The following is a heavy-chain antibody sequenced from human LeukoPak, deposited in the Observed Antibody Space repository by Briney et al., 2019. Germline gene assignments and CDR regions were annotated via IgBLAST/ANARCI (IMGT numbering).Heavy chain of an antibody. Sequence: VGSPRLSCAAPGFTVSSNYMSWVRQAPGKGLEWGSVVYSGGSTHYADSVKGRFTISRDNSKNTLYLHMNSLRAEDTAVYYCATADSGSYYSGFDYWGQGTLVTVSS. CDR2: VYSGGST. J-gene: IGHJ4*02. V-gene: IGHV3-66*01. CDR1: GFTVSSNY. D-gene: IGHD1-26*01. CDR3: ATADSGSYYSGFDY.